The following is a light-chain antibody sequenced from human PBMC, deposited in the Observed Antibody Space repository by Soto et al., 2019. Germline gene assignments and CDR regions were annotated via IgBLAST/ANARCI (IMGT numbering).Light chain of an antibody. J-gene: IGKJ2*01. Sequence: DIQMTQSPSTLSASVGDRVTITCRASQSISRWLAWYRQNPGKAPKLLIYDASNLESGVPSRFRGSGSGTEFTLTISSLQPDDFATYYCQRYNSDLYTFGQGTKLETK. CDR2: DAS. V-gene: IGKV1-5*01. CDR1: QSISRW. CDR3: QRYNSDLYT.